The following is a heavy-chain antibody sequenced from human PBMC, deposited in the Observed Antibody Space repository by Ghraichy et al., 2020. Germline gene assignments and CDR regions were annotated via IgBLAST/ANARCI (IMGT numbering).Heavy chain of an antibody. CDR2: IRYDGSNK. CDR1: GFTFSSYG. CDR3: AKDRGERQQLAFLFFDY. J-gene: IGHJ4*02. V-gene: IGHV3-30*02. D-gene: IGHD6-13*01. Sequence: GESLNISCAASGFTFSSYGMHWVRQAPGKGLEWVAFIRYDGSNKYYADSVKGRFTISRDNSKNTLYLQMNSLRAEDTAVYYCAKDRGERQQLAFLFFDYWGQGTLVTVSS.